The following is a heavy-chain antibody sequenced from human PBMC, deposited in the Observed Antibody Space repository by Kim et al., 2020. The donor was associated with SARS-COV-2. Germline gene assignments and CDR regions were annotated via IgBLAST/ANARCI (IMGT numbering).Heavy chain of an antibody. V-gene: IGHV3-7*04. J-gene: IGHJ4*02. D-gene: IGHD1-26*01. Sequence: SEEYYVDSVKGRFTNSRDNAKNSLYLQMNSLRAEDTAVYYCARDLWELDYWGQGTLVTVSS. CDR2: SEE. CDR3: ARDLWELDY.